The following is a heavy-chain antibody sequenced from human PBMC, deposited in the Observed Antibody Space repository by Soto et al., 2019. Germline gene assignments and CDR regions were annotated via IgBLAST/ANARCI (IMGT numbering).Heavy chain of an antibody. D-gene: IGHD2-2*01. CDR1: GLTCSKYW. J-gene: IGHJ6*03. CDR2: IKQDGSEK. CDR3: ARDGDIVVVPPSHYLDV. V-gene: IGHV3-7*01. Sequence: GGSLRLSCAASGLTCSKYWMSLVRQAPGKGLEWVANIKQDGSEKYYVESVKGRFTISRDNAKNSLYLQMNSLRAEDTAVYYCARDGDIVVVPPSHYLDVWGKGTTVTVSS.